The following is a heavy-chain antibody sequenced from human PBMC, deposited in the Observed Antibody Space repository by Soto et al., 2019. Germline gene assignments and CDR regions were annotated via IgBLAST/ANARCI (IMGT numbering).Heavy chain of an antibody. Sequence: EVQLLESGGGLEQPGGSLRLSCAASGFTFSSYAMSWVRQAPGKGLEWVSLISGSGDNTYYTDSVKGRFTISRDNSKNTLSLQMHSLRVEDTAVYYCARDRDSSGYYAYFDWWGQGTLVTVSS. CDR1: GFTFSSYA. J-gene: IGHJ4*02. CDR2: ISGSGDNT. V-gene: IGHV3-23*01. D-gene: IGHD3-22*01. CDR3: ARDRDSSGYYAYFDW.